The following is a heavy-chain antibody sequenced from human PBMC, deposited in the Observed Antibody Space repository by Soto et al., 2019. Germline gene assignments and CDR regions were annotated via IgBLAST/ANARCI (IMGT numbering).Heavy chain of an antibody. CDR2: IIAYNGNA. V-gene: IGHV1-18*01. D-gene: IGHD2-15*01. J-gene: IGHJ4*02. Sequence: GASVKVSCKASGYTFTSYGISWVRQAPGQGLEWMGWIIAYNGNANYAQKLQGRVTMTTDTSTSTAYMELRSLRSDDTAVYYCARDELEVVAFDYWGQGTLVTVSS. CDR1: GYTFTSYG. CDR3: ARDELEVVAFDY.